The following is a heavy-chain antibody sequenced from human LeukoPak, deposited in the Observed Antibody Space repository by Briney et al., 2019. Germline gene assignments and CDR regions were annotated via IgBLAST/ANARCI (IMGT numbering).Heavy chain of an antibody. CDR2: ISGSGGDT. D-gene: IGHD4-23*01. J-gene: IGHJ4*02. Sequence: PGGSLRLSCAASGFTFSNYAMNWVRQAPAEGREWVSSISGSGGDTYYADSVKGRLIISRDISSNTLYLQMNSLRAEDTAVYFCAVFGGNSGRREDYWGQGTLITVSS. CDR3: AVFGGNSGRREDY. CDR1: GFTFSNYA. V-gene: IGHV3-23*01.